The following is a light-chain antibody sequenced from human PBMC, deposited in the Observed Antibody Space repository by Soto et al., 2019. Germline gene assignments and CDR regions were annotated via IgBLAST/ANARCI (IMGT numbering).Light chain of an antibody. CDR2: RNN. J-gene: IGLJ2*01. Sequence: QSVLTQPPSASGTPGQRVTISCSGSSSNIGSNYVYWYQQLPGTAPKLLIYRNNQRPSGVPDRFSGSKSGTSASLAIVGLRSEDEADYYCAAWDDSLSGLFGGGTQLTVL. V-gene: IGLV1-47*01. CDR1: SSNIGSNY. CDR3: AAWDDSLSGL.